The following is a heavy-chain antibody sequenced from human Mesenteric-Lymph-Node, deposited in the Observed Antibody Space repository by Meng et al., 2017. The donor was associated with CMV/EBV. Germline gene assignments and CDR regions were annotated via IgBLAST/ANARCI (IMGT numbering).Heavy chain of an antibody. CDR3: VRDGRYCSSNSCNSDYLSYGMDV. CDR1: GFIFGNYA. CDR2: FHAGGGST. Sequence: GGSLRLSCAASGFIFGNYAMSWVRQTPGKGLEWVSVFHAGGGSTYYADFANGRFTVSRDNSKKALYLQMNSLRAEDTGVYYCVRDGRYCSSNSCNSDYLSYGMDVWGQGTTVTVSS. V-gene: IGHV3-23*03. D-gene: IGHD2-2*01. J-gene: IGHJ6*02.